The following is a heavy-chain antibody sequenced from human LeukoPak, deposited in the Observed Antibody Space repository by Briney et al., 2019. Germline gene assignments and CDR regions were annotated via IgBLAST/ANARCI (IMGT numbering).Heavy chain of an antibody. CDR3: ARDKPRRTSVVTHGWEV. CDR2: IIAIFGIA. V-gene: IGHV1-69*10. D-gene: IGHD4-23*01. CDR1: GGTFISYA. Sequence: GASVKVSCKASGGTFISYAISWVGQAPGQGGEGRGGIIAIFGIANYAQKFHGRVTITTDKSTSTAYMELTSLRSEDTAVYYCARDKPRRTSVVTHGWEVWGQGTMVTVSS. J-gene: IGHJ3*01.